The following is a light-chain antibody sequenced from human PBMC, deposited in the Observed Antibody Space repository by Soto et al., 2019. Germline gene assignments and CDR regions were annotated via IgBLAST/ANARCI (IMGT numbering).Light chain of an antibody. J-gene: IGKJ2*01. CDR3: QQTYSAPRT. CDR2: AAS. Sequence: DIQMTQSPSSLSASVGDRVTITCRTSQAINNYLNWYQQKKGKAPRLLTYAASSVQSEVPSRFSVSGCGTEFTLTITSLQPEDFATYYCQQTYSAPRTFGQGTKLEIK. V-gene: IGKV1-39*01. CDR1: QAINNY.